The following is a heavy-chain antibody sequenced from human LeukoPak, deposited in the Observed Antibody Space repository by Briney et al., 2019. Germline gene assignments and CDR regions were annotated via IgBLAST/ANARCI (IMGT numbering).Heavy chain of an antibody. CDR1: GGSIGSGY. D-gene: IGHD6-13*01. CDR2: IYYIGST. Sequence: SETLSLTCSVSGGSIGSGYWTWIRQSPGRGLEWIGYIYYIGSTNYNPSLKSRVTISVDTSKNEVFLNLTSVTTADTALYYCARGRSSWNYDYWGQGTLVTVSS. CDR3: ARGRSSWNYDY. V-gene: IGHV4-59*01. J-gene: IGHJ4*02.